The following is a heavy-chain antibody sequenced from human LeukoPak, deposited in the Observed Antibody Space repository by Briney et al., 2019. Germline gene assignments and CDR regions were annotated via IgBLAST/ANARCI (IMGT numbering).Heavy chain of an antibody. CDR1: GFTFRSYA. CDR3: AKDSGIYVDFDY. V-gene: IGHV3-23*01. D-gene: IGHD1-26*01. J-gene: IGHJ4*02. CDR2: ISGSGGST. Sequence: GGSLRLSCAASGFTFRSYAMSWVRQAPGKGLEWVSTISGSGGSTYYADSVKGRFTISRDNSKNTVYLQMNSLRSEDTAVYYCAKDSGIYVDFDYWGQGTLVTGSS.